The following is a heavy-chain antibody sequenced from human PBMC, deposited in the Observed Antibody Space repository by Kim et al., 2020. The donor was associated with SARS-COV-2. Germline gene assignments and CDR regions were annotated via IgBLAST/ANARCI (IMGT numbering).Heavy chain of an antibody. CDR1: GGSISSGGYY. D-gene: IGHD1-26*01. CDR2: IYYSGST. CDR3: ARGAVGTPGEFLY. Sequence: SETLSLICTVSGGSISSGGYYWSWIRQHPGKGLEWIGYIYYSGSTYYNPSLKSRVTISVDTSKNQFSLKLSSVTAADTAVYYCARGAVGTPGEFLYWGQGTLVTVSS. J-gene: IGHJ4*02. V-gene: IGHV4-31*03.